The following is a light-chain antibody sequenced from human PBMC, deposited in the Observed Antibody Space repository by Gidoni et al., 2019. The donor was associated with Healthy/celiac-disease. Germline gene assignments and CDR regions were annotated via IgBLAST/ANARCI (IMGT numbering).Light chain of an antibody. CDR2: DAS. CDR1: QIVSSY. V-gene: IGKV3-11*01. Sequence: DIVLTQSPATLSLSPGERATLSCRASQIVSSYLAWYQQKPGQAPRLLIYDASNRATGIPARFSGSGSGTDFTLTISSLEPEDFAVYYCQQRSNWPLLTFGGGTKVEIK. CDR3: QQRSNWPLLT. J-gene: IGKJ4*01.